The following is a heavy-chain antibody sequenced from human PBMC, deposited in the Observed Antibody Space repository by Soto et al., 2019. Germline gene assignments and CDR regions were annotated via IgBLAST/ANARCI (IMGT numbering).Heavy chain of an antibody. J-gene: IGHJ4*02. Sequence: QVQLQESGPGLVKPSQTLSLTCTVSGGSISSGGYYWSWIRQLPGKGLEWIGYIYSSGTTYYNPSLKSRIPISLDTSKNQFSLNLSSVTAADTAVYYCARTDSSGYYFVYWGQGTLVTVFS. V-gene: IGHV4-31*03. D-gene: IGHD3-22*01. CDR2: IYSSGTT. CDR1: GGSISSGGYY. CDR3: ARTDSSGYYFVY.